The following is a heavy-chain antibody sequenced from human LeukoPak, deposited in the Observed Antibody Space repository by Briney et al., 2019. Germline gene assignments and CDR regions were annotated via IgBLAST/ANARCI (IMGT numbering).Heavy chain of an antibody. D-gene: IGHD1-26*01. V-gene: IGHV1-69*05. CDR3: ASSNIGGRLNY. CDR2: IIPIFGTT. J-gene: IGHJ4*02. Sequence: SVKVSCKASGGTFSNYAISWVRQAPGQGLEWMGRIIPIFGTTNYAQKFQGRVTITTDESTSTAYMELSGLRSDDTAGFSCASSNIGGRLNYWGQGTPVTVSS. CDR1: GGTFSNYA.